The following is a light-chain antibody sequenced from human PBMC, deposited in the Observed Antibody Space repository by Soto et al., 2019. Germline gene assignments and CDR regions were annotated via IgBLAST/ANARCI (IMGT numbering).Light chain of an antibody. CDR1: SSNIGVGYD. J-gene: IGLJ2*01. V-gene: IGLV1-40*01. CDR2: GNS. CDR3: QSYDSSLSGSV. Sequence: QSVLTQPPSVSGAPGQRVTISCTGSSSNIGVGYDVHWYQHLPGTAPKLLIYGNSNRPSRVPDRFSGSKSGTSASLAITGLQAEDEADYYCQSYDSSLSGSVFGGGTKLTVL.